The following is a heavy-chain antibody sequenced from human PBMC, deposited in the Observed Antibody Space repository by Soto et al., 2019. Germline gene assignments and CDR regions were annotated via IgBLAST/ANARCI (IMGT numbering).Heavy chain of an antibody. V-gene: IGHV4-59*01. D-gene: IGHD1-26*01. CDR1: GGSISSYY. CDR3: AREKSGSYYLGLGFDP. Sequence: PSETLSLTCTVSGGSISSYYWSWIRQPPGKGLEWIGYIYYSGSTNYNPSLKSRVTISVDTSKNQFSLKLSCVTAADTAVYYCAREKSGSYYLGLGFDPWGQGTLVTVS. CDR2: IYYSGST. J-gene: IGHJ5*02.